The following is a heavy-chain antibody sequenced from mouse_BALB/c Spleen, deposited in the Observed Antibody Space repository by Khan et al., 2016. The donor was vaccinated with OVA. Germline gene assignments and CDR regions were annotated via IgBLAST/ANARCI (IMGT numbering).Heavy chain of an antibody. D-gene: IGHD2-1*01. Sequence: VQLKQSGAELVRSGASVKLSCTASGSNIKDYYIHWVKQRPEQGLEWIAWIDPANGKTDYAPKFQGKATLTADTSSNTAYLLLTSLTSDDTAVYYCNAGGNYLWGQGTTLTVSS. J-gene: IGHJ2*01. CDR3: NAGGNYL. CDR1: GSNIKDYY. V-gene: IGHV14-4*02. CDR2: IDPANGKT.